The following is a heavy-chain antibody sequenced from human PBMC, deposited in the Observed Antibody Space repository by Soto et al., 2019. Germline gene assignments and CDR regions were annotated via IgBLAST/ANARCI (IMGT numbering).Heavy chain of an antibody. Sequence: GGSLRLSCAASGFTFSSYALIWVRQAPGKGLEWLSAISASGGSTYYAGSVKGRFTISRDSSKNTLYLQMNSLRAEDTAVYYCARGPHIVVRYEGFDIWGQGTMVTVSS. V-gene: IGHV3-23*01. J-gene: IGHJ3*02. D-gene: IGHD3-22*01. CDR3: ARGPHIVVRYEGFDI. CDR1: GFTFSSYA. CDR2: ISASGGST.